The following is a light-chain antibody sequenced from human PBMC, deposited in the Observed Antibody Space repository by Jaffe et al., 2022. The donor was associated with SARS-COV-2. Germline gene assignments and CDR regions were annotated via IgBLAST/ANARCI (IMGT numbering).Light chain of an antibody. Sequence: DIQMTQSPSILSASVGDRVTITCRASQNIGTWLAWYQQKPGKAPKLLIYTASNLESGVPSRFSGSGSGTEFTLTISSLQPDDFATYYCHQYDINSRTFGPGTKVDLK. J-gene: IGKJ1*01. V-gene: IGKV1-5*03. CDR2: TAS. CDR1: QNIGTW. CDR3: HQYDINSRT.